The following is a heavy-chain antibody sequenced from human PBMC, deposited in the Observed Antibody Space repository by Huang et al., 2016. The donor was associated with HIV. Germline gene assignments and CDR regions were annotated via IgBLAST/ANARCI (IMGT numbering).Heavy chain of an antibody. CDR3: ARARGYYDSSVSYYFDY. J-gene: IGHJ4*02. V-gene: IGHV1-69*13. CDR2: IIPIFGTA. D-gene: IGHD3-22*01. Sequence: QVQLVQSGAEGKKPGSSVKVSCKASGGTFSSYAISWVRQAPGQGLEWMGGIIPIFGTANSAQKFQGRVTITADESTSTAYMELSSLRSEDTAVYYCARARGYYDSSVSYYFDYWGQGTLVTVSS. CDR1: GGTFSSYA.